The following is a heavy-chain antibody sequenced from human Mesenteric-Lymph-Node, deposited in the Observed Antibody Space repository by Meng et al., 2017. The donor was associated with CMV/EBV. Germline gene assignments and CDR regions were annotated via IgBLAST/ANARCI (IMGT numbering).Heavy chain of an antibody. Sequence: GESLKISCAASGFTFSGYAMSWVRQAPGKGLEWVSGISGSGGSTYYADSVKGRFTISRDNSKNTLYLQMDSLSVEDAALYYCAKDRVGTYSAGYDHWGQGALVTVSS. CDR3: AKDRVGTYSAGYDH. J-gene: IGHJ4*02. CDR1: GFTFSGYA. V-gene: IGHV3-23*01. D-gene: IGHD1-26*01. CDR2: ISGSGGST.